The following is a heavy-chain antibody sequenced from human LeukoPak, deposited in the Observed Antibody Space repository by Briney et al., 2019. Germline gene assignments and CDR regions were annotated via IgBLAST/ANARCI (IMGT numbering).Heavy chain of an antibody. J-gene: IGHJ4*02. V-gene: IGHV1-2*06. CDR3: ARDLFDYYYDSSGYLNY. D-gene: IGHD3-22*01. Sequence: ASVKVSCKASGYTFTGYYMHWVRQAPGQGLEWMRRINPNSGGTNYAQKFQGRVTMTRDTSISTAYMELSRLRSDDTAVYYCARDLFDYYYDSSGYLNYWGQGTLVTVSS. CDR2: INPNSGGT. CDR1: GYTFTGYY.